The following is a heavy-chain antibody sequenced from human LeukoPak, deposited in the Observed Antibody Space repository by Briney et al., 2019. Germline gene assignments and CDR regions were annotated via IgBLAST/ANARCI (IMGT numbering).Heavy chain of an antibody. Sequence: SETLSLTCTVSGGSLSSYYWSWIRQPPGKGRGWIGYIYYSGSTNYNPSLKSRVTISVDTSKNQFSLKLSSVTAADTAVYYCARAPNDYGDYYYGMDVWGQGTTVTVSS. J-gene: IGHJ6*02. CDR3: ARAPNDYGDYYYGMDV. D-gene: IGHD4-17*01. CDR1: GGSLSSYY. V-gene: IGHV4-59*01. CDR2: IYYSGST.